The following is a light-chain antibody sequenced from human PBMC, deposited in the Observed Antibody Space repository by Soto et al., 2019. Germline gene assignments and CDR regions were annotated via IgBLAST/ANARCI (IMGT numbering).Light chain of an antibody. CDR1: QSVSDW. CDR3: QQYNTFSPYT. V-gene: IGKV1-5*03. J-gene: IGKJ2*01. CDR2: KAS. Sequence: DIQMTQSPSTLSASVGDRVTLTCRASQSVSDWLAWYQQKPGKAPKLLIYKASNLESGVPSRFSDNGYGTEFTLTISSLQPDDSATYYYQQYNTFSPYTFGQGTKLEIK.